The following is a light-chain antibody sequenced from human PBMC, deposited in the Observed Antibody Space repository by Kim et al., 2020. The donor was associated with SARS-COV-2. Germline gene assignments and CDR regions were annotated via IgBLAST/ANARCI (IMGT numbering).Light chain of an antibody. CDR3: QQYNSYSYT. V-gene: IGKV1-5*03. J-gene: IGKJ2*01. CDR2: KAS. CDR1: ISIW. Sequence: ISIWLAWYQQKPGKAPKLLIYKASSLQSGVPSRFSGSGSGTEFTLTISSLQPDDFATYYCQQYNSYSYTFGQGTKLEI.